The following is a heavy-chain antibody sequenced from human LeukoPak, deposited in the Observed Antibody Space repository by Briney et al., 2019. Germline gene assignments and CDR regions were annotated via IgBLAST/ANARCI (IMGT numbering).Heavy chain of an antibody. J-gene: IGHJ6*03. V-gene: IGHV3-7*01. Sequence: GGSLRLSCAASGFTFSSYWMSWVRQAPGKGLEWVANIKQDGSEKYYADSVKGRFTISRDNAKNSLYLQMNSLRAEDTAVYYCARGAPRAARPRLYYYYYYMDVWGKGTTVTVSS. D-gene: IGHD6-6*01. CDR2: IKQDGSEK. CDR3: ARGAPRAARPRLYYYYYYMDV. CDR1: GFTFSSYW.